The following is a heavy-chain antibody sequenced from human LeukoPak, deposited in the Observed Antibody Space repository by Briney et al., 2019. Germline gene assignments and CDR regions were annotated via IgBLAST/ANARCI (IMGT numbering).Heavy chain of an antibody. J-gene: IGHJ5*02. CDR1: GFTFGDYA. Sequence: GGSLRLSCTASGFTFGDYAMSWVRQAPGKGLEWVGFIRSKAYGGTTEYAASVKGRFTISRDDSKSIAYLQMNSLKTEDTAVYYCTRSGLMDFWSGYYDWFDPWGQGTLVTVSS. V-gene: IGHV3-49*04. CDR2: IRSKAYGGTT. CDR3: TRSGLMDFWSGYYDWFDP. D-gene: IGHD3-3*01.